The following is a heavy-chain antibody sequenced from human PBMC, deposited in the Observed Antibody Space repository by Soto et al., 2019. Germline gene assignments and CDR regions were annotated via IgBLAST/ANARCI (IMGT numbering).Heavy chain of an antibody. CDR1: GGSISSGGSY. CDR3: ARDQRNYYDRSGYSGGSGYFDL. Sequence: QVQLPESGPGLVKPSQTLSLTCTVSGGSISSGGSYWSWIRQHPGKGMEWIGYIYYSGSTYSNPSLKSRVTIAVATSKNQYYLKLRSVTDADTAVYYCARDQRNYYDRSGYSGGSGYFDLCGRGPLDNVSS. D-gene: IGHD3-22*01. V-gene: IGHV4-31*03. J-gene: IGHJ2*01. CDR2: IYYSGST.